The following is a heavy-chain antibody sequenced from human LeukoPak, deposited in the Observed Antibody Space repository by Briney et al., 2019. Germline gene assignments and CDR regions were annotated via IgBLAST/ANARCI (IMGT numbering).Heavy chain of an antibody. D-gene: IGHD2-15*01. CDR3: AREACSGGSCYGALQFDP. CDR1: GYTFTGYY. Sequence: AASVKVSCKASGYTFTGYYMHWVRQAPGQGLEWMGWINPNSGGTNYAQKFQGRVTMTRDTSISTAYMELSRLRSDDTAVYYCAREACSGGSCYGALQFDPWGQGTLVTVSS. J-gene: IGHJ5*02. V-gene: IGHV1-2*02. CDR2: INPNSGGT.